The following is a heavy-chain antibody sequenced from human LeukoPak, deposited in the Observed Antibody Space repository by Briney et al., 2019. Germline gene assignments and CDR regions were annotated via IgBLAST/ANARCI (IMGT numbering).Heavy chain of an antibody. D-gene: IGHD1-20*01. CDR1: GYTFTNYG. J-gene: IGHJ4*02. Sequence: GASVKVSCKASGYTFTNYGITWVRQAPGQGLEWMGWINPNSGGTNYAQKFQGRVTMTRDTSISTAYMELSRLRSDDTAVYYCARGITGADFDYWGQGTLVTVSS. CDR3: ARGITGADFDY. V-gene: IGHV1-2*02. CDR2: INPNSGGT.